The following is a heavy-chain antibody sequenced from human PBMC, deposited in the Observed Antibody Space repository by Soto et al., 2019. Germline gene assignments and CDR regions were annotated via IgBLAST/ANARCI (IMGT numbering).Heavy chain of an antibody. CDR2: IRNNGGNT. CDR1: GFTFSNYT. CDR3: ARDFGKSTSWYAIGDI. V-gene: IGHV3-64*01. Sequence: EVQLVESGGGLVQPGGSLRLSCVASGFTFSNYTMHWVRQAPGKGLEYVSAIRNNGGNTFYANSVRGRFTISRDNSKNTLYLQMGSLRPEDMAVYYCARDFGKSTSWYAIGDIWGQGTLVTFSS. J-gene: IGHJ4*02. D-gene: IGHD6-13*01.